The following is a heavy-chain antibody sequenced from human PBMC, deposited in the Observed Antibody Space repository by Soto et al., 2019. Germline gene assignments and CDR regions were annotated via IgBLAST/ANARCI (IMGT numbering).Heavy chain of an antibody. CDR3: AREGATVTTDY. V-gene: IGHV1-18*01. CDR2: ISAYNGNT. Sequence: PLNLSRKTAGYTITSDLISRLIQAPGQGLEWMGWISAYNGNTNYAQKLQGRVTMTTDTSTSTAYMELRSLRSDDTAVYYCAREGATVTTDYWGQGTLVTVSS. D-gene: IGHD4-17*01. CDR1: GYTITSDL. J-gene: IGHJ4*02.